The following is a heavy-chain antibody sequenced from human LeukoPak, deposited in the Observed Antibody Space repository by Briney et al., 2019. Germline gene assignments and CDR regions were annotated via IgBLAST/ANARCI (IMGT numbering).Heavy chain of an antibody. Sequence: SETLSLTCAVYGGSFSGYYWSWIRQPPGKGLEWIGEINHSGSTNYNPSLKSRVTISVDTSKNQFSLKLSSVTAADTAVYYCARDARWRYSKALDYWGQGTLVTVSS. CDR3: ARDARWRYSKALDY. CDR1: GGSFSGYY. V-gene: IGHV4-34*01. J-gene: IGHJ4*02. D-gene: IGHD4-11*01. CDR2: INHSGST.